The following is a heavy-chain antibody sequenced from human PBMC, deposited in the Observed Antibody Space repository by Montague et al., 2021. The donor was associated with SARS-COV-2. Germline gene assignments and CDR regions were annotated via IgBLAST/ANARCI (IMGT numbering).Heavy chain of an antibody. CDR3: ARVAGVVAAAPLNYYGMDV. CDR2: IYYSGST. D-gene: IGHD2-15*01. V-gene: IGHV4-59*13. Sequence: SETLSLTCTVSGGSISSCYWSWIRQPPGKGLEWIGFIYYSGSTNYNPSLKSRVTISVDTSKNQFSLKLSSVTAADTAVYYCARVAGVVAAAPLNYYGMDVWGQGTTVTVSS. J-gene: IGHJ6*02. CDR1: GGSISSCY.